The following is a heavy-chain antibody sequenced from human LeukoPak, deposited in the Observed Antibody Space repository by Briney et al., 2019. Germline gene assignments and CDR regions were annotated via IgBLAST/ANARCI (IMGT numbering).Heavy chain of an antibody. CDR3: AKDAGNFDY. CDR1: GGAFSSYA. Sequence: SVKVSCKASGGAFSSYAISWVRQAPGQGLEWMGRIIPILGIANYAQKFQGRVTITADKSTSTAYMELSSLRSEDTAVYYCAKDAGNFDYWGQGTLVTVSS. J-gene: IGHJ4*02. V-gene: IGHV1-69*04. CDR2: IIPILGIA.